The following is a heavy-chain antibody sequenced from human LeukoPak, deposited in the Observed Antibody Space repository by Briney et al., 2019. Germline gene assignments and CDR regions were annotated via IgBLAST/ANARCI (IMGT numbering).Heavy chain of an antibody. CDR3: ARAFMDSGSFVFDY. V-gene: IGHV1-18*01. D-gene: IGHD1-26*01. CDR2: ISAYNGNT. J-gene: IGHJ4*02. Sequence: ASVKVSCKASGYTFTSYGISWVRQAPGQGLEWMGCISAYNGNTNYAQKLQGRVTVTTDTSTSTAYMELRSLRSDDTAVYYCARAFMDSGSFVFDYWGQGTLVTVSS. CDR1: GYTFTSYG.